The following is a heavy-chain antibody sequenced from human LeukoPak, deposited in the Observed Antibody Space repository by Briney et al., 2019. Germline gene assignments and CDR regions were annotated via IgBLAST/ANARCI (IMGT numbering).Heavy chain of an antibody. V-gene: IGHV3-33*01. CDR1: GFNFSNYG. J-gene: IGHJ4*02. CDR2: IWYDGSNK. Sequence: GGSLRLSCAPSGFNFSNYGMHWIRQAPGKGLEWVAVIWYDGSNKYYADSVKGRFTISRDNAENTLYLQMNSLRAEDTAVYYCARDRVDTDMVYFDYWGQGTLVTVSS. D-gene: IGHD5-18*01. CDR3: ARDRVDTDMVYFDY.